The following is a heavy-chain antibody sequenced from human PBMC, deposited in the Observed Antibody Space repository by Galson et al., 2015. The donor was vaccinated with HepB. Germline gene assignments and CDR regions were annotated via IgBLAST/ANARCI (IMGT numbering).Heavy chain of an antibody. CDR1: GATFSSYA. CDR2: IIPIFATG. Sequence: SVKVSCKVSGATFSSYAISWVRQAPGQGLEWMGGIIPIFATGYYAQRFQGRVTITADKSTNTAYMDLSSLRSEDTAVYYCANAGECSGGSCYEGSWGQGTLVTVSS. CDR3: ANAGECSGGSCYEGS. J-gene: IGHJ5*02. D-gene: IGHD2-15*01. V-gene: IGHV1-69*06.